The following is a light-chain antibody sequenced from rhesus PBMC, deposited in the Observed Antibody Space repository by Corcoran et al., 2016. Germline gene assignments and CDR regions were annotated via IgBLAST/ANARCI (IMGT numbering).Light chain of an antibody. J-gene: IGKJ4*01. CDR3: LQDDTTPLT. CDR1: QAINKE. V-gene: IGKV1-94*01. CDR2: AAS. Sequence: DIQMTQSPSSLSASVGDRVTVTCRASQAINKELSWYQQKPGKAHTLLIYAASSLQTGVSARFSGSGSWTDYTLTISSLQPEDVATYYCLQDDTTPLTFGGGTKVEIK.